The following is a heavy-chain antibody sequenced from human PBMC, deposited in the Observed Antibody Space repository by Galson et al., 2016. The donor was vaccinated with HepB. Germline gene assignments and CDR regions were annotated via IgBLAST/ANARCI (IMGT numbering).Heavy chain of an antibody. J-gene: IGHJ6*02. V-gene: IGHV1-18*01. CDR1: GYTFTTYG. CDR2: ISAYNGNT. Sequence: SVKVSCKASGYTFTTYGISWVRQAPGQGLEWMGWISAYNGNTNCAQKLQGGVTMTTDTSTSTAYMELRSLRSDDTAVYYCARDPRKIRYQLLEIYYYYYAMDVWGQGTTVTVSS. CDR3: ARDPRKIRYQLLEIYYYYYAMDV. D-gene: IGHD2-2*01.